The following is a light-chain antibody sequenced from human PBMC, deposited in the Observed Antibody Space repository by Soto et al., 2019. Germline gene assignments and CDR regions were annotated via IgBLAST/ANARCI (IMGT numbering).Light chain of an antibody. CDR1: QVISSS. CDR3: QQLNTFPVT. Sequence: IQFTQSPSFLTASVGYRVTISCRASQVISSSLAWYQQTPGKAPKLLIYASSTLQSGVPSRFSGSGSGTEFTLTIGSLQPEDFATYYCQQLNTFPVTFGQGTRLDI. V-gene: IGKV1-9*01. CDR2: ASS. J-gene: IGKJ5*01.